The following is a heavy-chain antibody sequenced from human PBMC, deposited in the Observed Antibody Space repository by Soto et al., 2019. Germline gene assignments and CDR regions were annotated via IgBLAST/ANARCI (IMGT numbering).Heavy chain of an antibody. CDR1: GFSLSNARMG. CDR2: IFSNDEK. V-gene: IGHV2-26*01. J-gene: IGHJ4*02. CDR3: ARIVEYSYVDY. Sequence: SGPTLVNPTDTLALTCTVSGFSLSNARMGVSWIRQPPGKALEWLAHIFSNDEKSYSTSLKSRLTISKDTSKSQVVLTMTNMDPVDTATYYCARIVEYSYVDYWGQGTLVTVSS. D-gene: IGHD5-18*01.